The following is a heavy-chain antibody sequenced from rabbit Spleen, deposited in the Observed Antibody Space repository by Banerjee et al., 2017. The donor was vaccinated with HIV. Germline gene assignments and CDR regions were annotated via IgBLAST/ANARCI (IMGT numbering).Heavy chain of an antibody. CDR3: ARCLDSAGVYPWYFNL. J-gene: IGHJ4*01. V-gene: IGHV1S45*01. CDR1: GFSFSSSYD. CDR2: IDAGSSGST. D-gene: IGHD7-1*01. Sequence: QEQLEESGGGLVKPGGTLTLTCTASGFSFSSSYDMCWVRQAPGKGLEWIACIDAGSSGSTYYASWAKGRFTISKTSSTTVTLQRTSLTAADTATYFCARCLDSAGVYPWYFNLWGQGTLVTVS.